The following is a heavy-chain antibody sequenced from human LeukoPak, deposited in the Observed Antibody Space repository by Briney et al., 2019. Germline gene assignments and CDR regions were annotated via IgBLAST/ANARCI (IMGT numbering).Heavy chain of an antibody. CDR1: GDSISSYY. CDR2: IHTSGST. Sequence: SETLSLTCTVSGDSISSYYWSWIRQPAGKGLEWIGRIHTSGSTNHNPSLTSRVTMSVDTSKNQFSLKLTSVTAADTAVYCCARETAELGRSFDYWGQGAQVTVSS. V-gene: IGHV4-4*07. J-gene: IGHJ4*02. D-gene: IGHD6-6*01. CDR3: ARETAELGRSFDY.